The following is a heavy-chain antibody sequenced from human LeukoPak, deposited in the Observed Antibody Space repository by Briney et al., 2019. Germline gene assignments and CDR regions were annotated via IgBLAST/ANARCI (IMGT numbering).Heavy chain of an antibody. CDR2: ISSRSNYI. J-gene: IGHJ3*02. CDR3: AREIIAAAVYDAFGI. Sequence: GGSLRLSCAASGFTFSSYSMNWVRQAPGKGLEWVSSISSRSNYIYYADSVKGRFTISRDNAKNSLDLQMNSLRAEDTAVYYCAREIIAAAVYDAFGIWGQGTMVTVSS. V-gene: IGHV3-21*01. CDR1: GFTFSSYS. D-gene: IGHD6-25*01.